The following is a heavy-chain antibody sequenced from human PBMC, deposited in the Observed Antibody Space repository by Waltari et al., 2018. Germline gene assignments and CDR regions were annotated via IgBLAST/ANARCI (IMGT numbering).Heavy chain of an antibody. CDR1: GGSISSYY. J-gene: IGHJ3*02. D-gene: IGHD2-21*01. CDR3: ARSIPLVVMDAFDI. Sequence: QVQLQESGPGLVKPSETLSLTCTVSGGSISSYYWSWLRQPPGKGLEWIGYIYYSGSTNYNPSLKSRVTISVDTSKNQFSLKLSSVTAADTAVYYCARSIPLVVMDAFDIWGQGTMVTVSS. V-gene: IGHV4-59*01. CDR2: IYYSGST.